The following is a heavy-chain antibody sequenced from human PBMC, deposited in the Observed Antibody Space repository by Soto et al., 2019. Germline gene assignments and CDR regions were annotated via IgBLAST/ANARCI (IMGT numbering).Heavy chain of an antibody. Sequence: SETLSLTCTVSGGSINSYYWSWIRQPPGKGLEWIGYIYYSGSTNYNPSLKSRITISADTSKNQFSLKLSSVTAADTAVYYCARHISSGTNIAAIRSFDPWGQATLVTVSS. CDR1: GGSINSYY. CDR2: IYYSGST. V-gene: IGHV4-59*08. CDR3: ARHISSGTNIAAIRSFDP. J-gene: IGHJ5*02. D-gene: IGHD1-7*01.